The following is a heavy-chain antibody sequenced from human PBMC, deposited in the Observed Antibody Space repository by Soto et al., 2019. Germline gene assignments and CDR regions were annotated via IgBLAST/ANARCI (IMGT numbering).Heavy chain of an antibody. D-gene: IGHD3-22*01. CDR2: IYYSGST. Sequence: PSETLSLTCSVSGGSISSSSYYWGWIRQPPGKGLEWIGSIYYSGSTHYNPSLKSRVTISVDTSKNQFSLKLSSVTAADTAVYYCASIITMKYHWGQGTLVTVSS. CDR3: ASIITMKYH. V-gene: IGHV4-39*01. CDR1: GGSISSSSYY. J-gene: IGHJ5*02.